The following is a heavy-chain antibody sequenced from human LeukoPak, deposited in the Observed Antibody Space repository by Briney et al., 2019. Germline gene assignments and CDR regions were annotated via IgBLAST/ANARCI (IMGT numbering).Heavy chain of an antibody. V-gene: IGHV3-48*02. Sequence: GGSLRLSCAASGFTFSSYSMNWVRQAPGKGLEWVSYISSSSSTIYYADSVKGRFTISRDNAKNSLYLQMNRLRDEDTAVYYCARTDYGDYAPPYDAFDIWGQGTMVTVSS. D-gene: IGHD4-17*01. CDR3: ARTDYGDYAPPYDAFDI. CDR2: ISSSSSTI. CDR1: GFTFSSYS. J-gene: IGHJ3*02.